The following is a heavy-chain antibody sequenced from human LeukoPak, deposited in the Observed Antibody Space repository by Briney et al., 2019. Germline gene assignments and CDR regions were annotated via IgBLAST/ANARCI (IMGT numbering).Heavy chain of an antibody. V-gene: IGHV1-69*04. CDR1: GRTFSSYA. CDR2: IIPILGIA. D-gene: IGHD2-8*02. CDR3: ASIVLVASHGMDV. Sequence: SVKVSCKASGRTFSSYAISWVRQAPGQGLEWMGRIIPILGIANYAQKFQGRVTITADKSTSTAYMELSSLRSEDTAVYYCASIVLVASHGMDVWGQGTTVTVSS. J-gene: IGHJ6*01.